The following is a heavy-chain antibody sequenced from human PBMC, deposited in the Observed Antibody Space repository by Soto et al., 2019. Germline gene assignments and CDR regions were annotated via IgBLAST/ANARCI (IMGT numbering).Heavy chain of an antibody. CDR1: GFTFGDYA. CDR3: AKSHTPSGWYVTTDY. V-gene: IGHV3-9*01. CDR2: ISWNSGSI. Sequence: SLRLSCAASGFTFGDYAMQWVRQAPGKGLEWVSAISWNSGSIDYADSVKGRFTISRDNAKNSLYLQMNSLRAEDTALYYCAKSHTPSGWYVTTDYWGQGTRVTVSS. D-gene: IGHD6-19*01. J-gene: IGHJ4*02.